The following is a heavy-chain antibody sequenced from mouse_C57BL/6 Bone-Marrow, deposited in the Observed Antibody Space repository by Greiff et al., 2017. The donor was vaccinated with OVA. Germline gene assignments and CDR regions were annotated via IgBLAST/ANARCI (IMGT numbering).Heavy chain of an antibody. J-gene: IGHJ3*01. CDR2: ISDGGSYT. CDR3: AIYYGNYVGFAY. V-gene: IGHV5-4*03. CDR1: GFTFSSYA. D-gene: IGHD2-1*01. Sequence: EVMLVESGGGLVKPGGSLKLSCAASGFTFSSYAMSWVRQTPEKRLEWVATISDGGSYTYYPDNVKGRFTISRDNAKNNLYLQMSHLKSEDTAMYYCAIYYGNYVGFAYWGQGTLVTVSA.